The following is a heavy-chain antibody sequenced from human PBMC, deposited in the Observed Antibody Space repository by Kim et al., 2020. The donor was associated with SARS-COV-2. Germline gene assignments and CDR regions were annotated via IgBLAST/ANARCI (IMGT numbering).Heavy chain of an antibody. V-gene: IGHV1-2*02. CDR1: GYTFSDYY. J-gene: IGHJ4*02. CDR2: INPKSGAT. Sequence: ASVKVSCKASGYTFSDYYIHWVRQAPGQGLEWMGWINPKSGATSYAQKLQGRVTLTTDSSISTSYMEVRRLRSDDTAVYFCARVQAFLGGSYGDHWGQGTLVTISS. CDR3: ARVQAFLGGSYGDH. D-gene: IGHD3-10*01.